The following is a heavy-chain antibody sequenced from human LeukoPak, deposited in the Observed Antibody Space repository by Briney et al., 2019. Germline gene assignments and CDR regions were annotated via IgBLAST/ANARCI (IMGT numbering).Heavy chain of an antibody. CDR3: ARGRGARNSRWYNWFDP. CDR2: IYYSGNT. Sequence: PSETLSLTCTVSGGSISSGYYYWGWIRQPPGKGLEWIGSIYYSGNTNYNPSLKSRVTISIDTSKNQFSLEMSSVTAADTAVYYCARGRGARNSRWYNWFDPWGQGTLVTVSS. CDR1: GGSISSGYYY. J-gene: IGHJ5*02. V-gene: IGHV4-39*07. D-gene: IGHD6-13*01.